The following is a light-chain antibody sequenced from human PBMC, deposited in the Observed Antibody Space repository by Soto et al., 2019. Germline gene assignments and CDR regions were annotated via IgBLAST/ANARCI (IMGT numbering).Light chain of an antibody. CDR2: NNI. CDR1: SSNIGAGYD. Sequence: QAVVTQPPSVSGAPGQRVTISCTGSSSNIGAGYDVHWYQQLPGTAPKLLIYNNINRPSGVPDRFSGSKSGTSASLAITGLQAEDEADYYCQSYDSSLSGSWVFGGGTQLTVL. CDR3: QSYDSSLSGSWV. J-gene: IGLJ3*02. V-gene: IGLV1-40*01.